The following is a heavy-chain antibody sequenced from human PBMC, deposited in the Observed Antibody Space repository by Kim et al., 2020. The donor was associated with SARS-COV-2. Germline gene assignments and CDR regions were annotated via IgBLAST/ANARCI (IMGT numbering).Heavy chain of an antibody. J-gene: IGHJ4*02. CDR3: ARDPITGTTH. CDR1: GGSISSSSYY. D-gene: IGHD1-7*01. V-gene: IGHV4-39*02. CDR2: IYYSGST. Sequence: SETLSLTCTVSGGSISSSSYYWGWIRQPPGKGLEWIGSIYYSGSTYYNPSLKSRVTISVDTSKNQFSLKLSSVTAADTAVYYCARDPITGTTHWGQGTLVTVSS.